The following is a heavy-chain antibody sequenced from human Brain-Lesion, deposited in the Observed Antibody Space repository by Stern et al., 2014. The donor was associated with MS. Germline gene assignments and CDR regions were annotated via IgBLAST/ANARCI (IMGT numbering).Heavy chain of an antibody. D-gene: IGHD5-18*01. CDR2: TSYDGSNN. V-gene: IGHV3-30*18. CDR1: GFTFRSHG. Sequence: VQLVESGGGVVQPGRSLRLSCTASGFTFRSHGMHWVRQAPGKGLEWVSGTSYDGSNNQYADSVKGRFTISRDNSKNTLYLHLNSLRPEDTAVYHCAKDRRGGYNYLYGMDVWGQGTTVTVSS. J-gene: IGHJ6*02. CDR3: AKDRRGGYNYLYGMDV.